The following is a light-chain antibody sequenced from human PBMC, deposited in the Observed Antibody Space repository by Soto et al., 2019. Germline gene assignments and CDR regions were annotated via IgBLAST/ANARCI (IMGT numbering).Light chain of an antibody. CDR1: QSVSSY. J-gene: IGKJ5*01. CDR2: DAS. V-gene: IGKV3-11*01. Sequence: EIVMTQSPATLSVSPGERATLSCRASQSVSSYLAWYQQKPGQAPRLLIYDASNRATGIPARFSGSGSGTDFNLTISTLEPEDFAVYYCQQRQYWPPITFGQGTRLEI. CDR3: QQRQYWPPIT.